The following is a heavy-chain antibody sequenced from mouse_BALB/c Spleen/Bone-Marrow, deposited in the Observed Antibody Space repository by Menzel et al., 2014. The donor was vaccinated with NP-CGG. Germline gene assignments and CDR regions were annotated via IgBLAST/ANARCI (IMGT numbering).Heavy chain of an antibody. CDR1: GFTFSDYG. D-gene: IGHD2-1*01. CDR3: TRNYGNQGAMDY. V-gene: IGHV5-15*02. Sequence: DVQLVESGGGLVQPGGSRKLSCAASGFTFSDYGMAWVRQAPGKGLEWVAFISNLAYSIYYADTVTGRFTISRENAKSTLYLEMSSLRSEDTAIYYCTRNYGNQGAMDYWGQGTSVTVSS. J-gene: IGHJ4*01. CDR2: ISNLAYSI.